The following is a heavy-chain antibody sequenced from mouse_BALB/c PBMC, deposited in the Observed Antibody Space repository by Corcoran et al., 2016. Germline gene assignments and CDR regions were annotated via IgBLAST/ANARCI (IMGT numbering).Heavy chain of an antibody. Sequence: EVELQQSGPELVKPGNSMRISCKASGYSFTGYTMNWVKQSHGKNLEWIGLINPYNGGTTYNQKFKGKATLTVDKSSSTAYMELLSLTSEDSAVYYCARSNYCKDSPFAYWGQGTLVTVSA. CDR1: GYSFTGYT. CDR2: INPYNGGT. J-gene: IGHJ3*01. D-gene: IGHD2-1*01. CDR3: ARSNYCKDSPFAY. V-gene: IGHV1-18*01.